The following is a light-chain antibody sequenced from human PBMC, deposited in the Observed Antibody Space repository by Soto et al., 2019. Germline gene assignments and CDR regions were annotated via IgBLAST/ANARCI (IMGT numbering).Light chain of an antibody. CDR1: QSVSSSY. CDR3: QQYNNWPLT. V-gene: IGKV3-15*01. CDR2: GAS. J-gene: IGKJ5*01. Sequence: EIVLTRSPGTLSLSPGERATLSCRASQSVSSSYLAWYQQKPGQPPRLLIYGASSRATGIPVRFSGSGSGTEFTLTISSLQSEDFAVYYCQQYNNWPLTFGQGTRLEIK.